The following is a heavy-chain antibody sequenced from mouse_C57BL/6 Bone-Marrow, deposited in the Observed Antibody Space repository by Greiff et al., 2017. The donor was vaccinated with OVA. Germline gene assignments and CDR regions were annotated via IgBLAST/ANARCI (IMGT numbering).Heavy chain of an antibody. V-gene: IGHV1-4*01. CDR1: GYTFTSYT. D-gene: IGHD1-1*01. J-gene: IGHJ3*01. CDR3: SRSYYGSSYVGFAY. CDR2: INPSSGYH. Sequence: QVQLKQSGAELARPGASVKLSCKASGYTFTSYTMHWVKQRPGQGLEWIGYINPSSGYHKSNQKFKDKATLTADKSSSTAYMQLSKLTSEDSAVYYCSRSYYGSSYVGFAYWGQGTLVTVSA.